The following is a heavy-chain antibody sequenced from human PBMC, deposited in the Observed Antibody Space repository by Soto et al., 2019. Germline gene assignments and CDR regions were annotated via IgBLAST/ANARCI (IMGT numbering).Heavy chain of an antibody. CDR2: VFFSGGT. J-gene: IGHJ4*01. V-gene: IGHV4-39*01. CDR3: ARQVTTVTLYFDH. D-gene: IGHD4-17*01. CDR1: GGSIRRSGYC. Sequence: SETLSLTCSVSGGSIRRSGYCWGWIRQSPGKGLEWIGSVFFSGGTYYNPSLESRVTISVDTSKNQFSLSLSSVTAADTATYSCARQVTTVTLYFDHWGHGALVTVSS.